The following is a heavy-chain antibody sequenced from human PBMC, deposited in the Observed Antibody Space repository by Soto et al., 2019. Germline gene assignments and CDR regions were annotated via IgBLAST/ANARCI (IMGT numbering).Heavy chain of an antibody. V-gene: IGHV4-39*01. D-gene: IGHD6-19*01. CDR3: ARQSGSGPNWFDP. Sequence: PSETLSLTCTVSGGSISSSTYYWGWVRLPPGKGLEWIGSVYYGGSIYYNPSLKSRVTISVDTSKNQFSLKLSSVTAADTGVYYRARQSGSGPNWFDPWGQGTLVTVSS. CDR1: GGSISSSTYY. CDR2: VYYGGSI. J-gene: IGHJ5*02.